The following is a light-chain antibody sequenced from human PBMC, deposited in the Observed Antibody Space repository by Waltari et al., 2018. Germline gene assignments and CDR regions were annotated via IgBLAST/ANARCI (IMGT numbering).Light chain of an antibody. CDR3: QSADSSGTL. J-gene: IGLJ2*01. Sequence: QLVLAQSPSASASLGASVNLTCTLSSGHSSYAIAWHQHQAEKGPRYLIKVKGDCGQRNGEGSSDRFSVAASGAERYLTISSLQSEDEADYYCQSADSSGTLFGGGTRLTVL. CDR2: VKGDCGQ. V-gene: IGLV4-69*01. CDR1: SGHSSYA.